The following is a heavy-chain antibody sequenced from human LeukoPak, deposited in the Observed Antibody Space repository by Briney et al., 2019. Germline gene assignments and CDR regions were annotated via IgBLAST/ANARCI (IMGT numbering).Heavy chain of an antibody. CDR3: VRRVQTDY. J-gene: IGHJ4*02. V-gene: IGHV3-23*01. Sequence: GGSLRLSCAASGFTFTTYDMNWVRQAPGKGLEWVSTISSSGAYTYYSDSVKGRFTISRDNFKNTLYLQMSSLRVDDTAVYYCVRRVQTDYWGQGTLVTVSS. CDR2: ISSSGAYT. CDR1: GFTFTTYD.